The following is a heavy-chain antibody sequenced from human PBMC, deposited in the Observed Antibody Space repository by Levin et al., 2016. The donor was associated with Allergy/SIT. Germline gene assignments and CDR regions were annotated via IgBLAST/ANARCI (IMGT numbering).Heavy chain of an antibody. J-gene: IGHJ4*02. V-gene: IGHV1-2*02. CDR2: INPNSGGT. CDR1: GYTFTGYY. D-gene: IGHD3-10*01. Sequence: ASVKVSCKASGYTFTGYYMHWVRQAPGQGLEWMGWINPNSGGTNYAQKFQGRVTMTRDTSISTAYMELSRLRSDDTAVYYCARLLWFGELFSTLAPAYWGQGTQVTVSS. CDR3: ARLLWFGELFSTLAPAY.